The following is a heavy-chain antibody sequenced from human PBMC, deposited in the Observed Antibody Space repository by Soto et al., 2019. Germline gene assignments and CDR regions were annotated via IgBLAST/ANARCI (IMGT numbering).Heavy chain of an antibody. CDR3: ARGPTTLQNIHQAFDY. V-gene: IGHV4-4*02. CDR1: GGSISSSNW. CDR2: IYHSGST. J-gene: IGHJ4*02. Sequence: QVQLQESGPGLVKPSGTLSLTCAVSGGSISSSNWWSWVRQPPGKGLEWIGEIYHSGSTNYNPSLKGRVTIAVDKSKNQYSLKLRSVTAADTAVYYCARGPTTLQNIHQAFDYWGQGTLVTVSS. D-gene: IGHD4-4*01.